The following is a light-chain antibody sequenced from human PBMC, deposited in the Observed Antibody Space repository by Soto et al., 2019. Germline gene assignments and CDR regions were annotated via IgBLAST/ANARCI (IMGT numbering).Light chain of an antibody. CDR3: SSYTSSSTRI. V-gene: IGLV2-14*01. CDR1: SSDIGAYNF. J-gene: IGLJ2*01. Sequence: QSVLTQPASVSGSPGQSITISCTGTSSDIGAYNFVSWFQQHPDKAPKLIIYEVNHRPSGVSDRFSGSKSANTASLTISGLQAEDEADYYCSSYTSSSTRIFGGGTKVTVL. CDR2: EVN.